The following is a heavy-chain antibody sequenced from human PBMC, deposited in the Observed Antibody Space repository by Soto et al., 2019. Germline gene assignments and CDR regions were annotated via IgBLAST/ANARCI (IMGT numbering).Heavy chain of an antibody. Sequence: PGGSLRLSCAASGFTFSTYVMAWVRQAPGRGLEWVSGISGTGYGTYYADSVKGRFTISRDNSKNTLYLQMNSLRAEDTAVYYCARETQGRYYYYYYGMDVWGQGTTVTVSS. CDR3: ARETQGRYYYYYYGMDV. D-gene: IGHD3-16*01. V-gene: IGHV3-23*01. J-gene: IGHJ6*02. CDR1: GFTFSTYV. CDR2: ISGTGYGT.